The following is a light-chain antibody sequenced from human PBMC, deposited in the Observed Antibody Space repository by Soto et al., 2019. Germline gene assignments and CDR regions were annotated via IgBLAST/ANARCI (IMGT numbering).Light chain of an antibody. Sequence: EILFTQSPSTLSLSPGEKAFLSCTASQSVSSSNLAWYQQKAGQTPRLLMYGASSRATGIPERFSGSGSGTDFTLTISRLEPEDFAVYYCQQYHTSPWTFGQGTKV. CDR2: GAS. CDR3: QQYHTSPWT. J-gene: IGKJ1*01. CDR1: QSVSSSN. V-gene: IGKV3-20*01.